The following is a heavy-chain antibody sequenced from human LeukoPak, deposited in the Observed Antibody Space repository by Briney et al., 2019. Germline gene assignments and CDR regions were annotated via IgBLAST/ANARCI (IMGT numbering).Heavy chain of an antibody. CDR3: ANQAYSQFDY. D-gene: IGHD4-11*01. CDR2: ISPDGSAE. CDR1: RFAFSSYW. J-gene: IGHJ4*02. V-gene: IGHV3-7*01. Sequence: QPRGSLRLSCVASRFAFSSYWMSWVRQAPGKGLELVANISPDGSAEDYVDSVRGRFAISRDNAKRSLYLQMNSLSPEDTAVYYCANQAYSQFDYWGQGTLVSVSS.